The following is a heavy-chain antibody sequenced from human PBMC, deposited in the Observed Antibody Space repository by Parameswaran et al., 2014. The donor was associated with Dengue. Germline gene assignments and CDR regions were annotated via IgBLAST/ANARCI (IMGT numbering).Heavy chain of an antibody. V-gene: IGHV1-24*01. CDR3: ATVLTMIVGPFDP. Sequence: VRQAPGQGLEWMGGFDPEDGETIYAQKFQGRVTMTEDTSTDTAYMELSSLRSEDTAVYYCATVLTMIVGPFDPWGQGTLVTVSS. J-gene: IGHJ5*02. D-gene: IGHD3-22*01. CDR2: FDPEDGET.